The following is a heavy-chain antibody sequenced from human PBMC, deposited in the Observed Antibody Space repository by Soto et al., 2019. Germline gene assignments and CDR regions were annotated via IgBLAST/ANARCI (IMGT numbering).Heavy chain of an antibody. J-gene: IGHJ4*02. CDR1: GISLSTSGVG. Sequence: QITLKESGPTLVKPTQTLTLTCTFSGISLSTSGVGVGWIRQPPGKALEWLALIYWDDDKRYSPSLKSRLTITKDTSKNQLVLTMTNMDPVDTATYYCAHSLIPNWGSRGAFDYWGQGTLVTVSS. CDR3: AHSLIPNWGSRGAFDY. D-gene: IGHD7-27*01. V-gene: IGHV2-5*02. CDR2: IYWDDDK.